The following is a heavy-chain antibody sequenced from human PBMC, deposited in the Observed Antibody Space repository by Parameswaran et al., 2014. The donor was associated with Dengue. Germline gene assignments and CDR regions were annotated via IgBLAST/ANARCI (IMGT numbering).Heavy chain of an antibody. V-gene: IGHV3-33*01. J-gene: IGHJ4*02. D-gene: IGHD3-10*01. CDR2: IWSDGTKK. CDR3: RAYMVRGVINFDY. Sequence: WIRQPPGKGLEWVAVIWSDGTKKYYADSVKGRLTISRDNSNNMLYLEMNSLRAEDTAVYYCRAYMVRGVINFDYWGQGTLVTVSS.